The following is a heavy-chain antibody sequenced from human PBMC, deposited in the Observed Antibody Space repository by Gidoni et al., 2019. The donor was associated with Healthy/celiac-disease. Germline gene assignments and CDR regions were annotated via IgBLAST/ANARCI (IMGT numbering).Heavy chain of an antibody. CDR3: ARVKGGAECSSTSCYNNWFDP. CDR2: INHSGST. CDR1: GGSFSGYY. D-gene: IGHD2-2*01. V-gene: IGHV4-34*01. J-gene: IGHJ5*02. Sequence: QVQLQQWGAGLLKPSETLSLTCAVYGGSFSGYYWSWIRQPPGKGLEWIGEINHSGSTNYNPSLKSRVTISVDTSKNQFSLKLSSVTAADTAVYYCARVKGGAECSSTSCYNNWFDPWGQRTLVTVSS.